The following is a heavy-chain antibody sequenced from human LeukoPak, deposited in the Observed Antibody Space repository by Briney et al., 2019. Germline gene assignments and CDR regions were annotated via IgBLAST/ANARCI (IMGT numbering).Heavy chain of an antibody. Sequence: GGSLRLSCAASGFTFSSYAMSWLRQAPGKGLEWVSAISGSGGSTYYADSVKGRFTISRDNSKNTLYLQMNSLRAEDTAVYYCAKGYTSDSTMIVVDATPFDYWGQGTLVTVSS. J-gene: IGHJ4*02. CDR1: GFTFSSYA. V-gene: IGHV3-23*01. CDR3: AKGYTSDSTMIVVDATPFDY. D-gene: IGHD3-22*01. CDR2: ISGSGGST.